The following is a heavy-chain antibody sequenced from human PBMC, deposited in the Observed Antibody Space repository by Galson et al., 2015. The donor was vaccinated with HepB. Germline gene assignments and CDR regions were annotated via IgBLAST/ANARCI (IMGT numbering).Heavy chain of an antibody. D-gene: IGHD3-3*01. J-gene: IGHJ6*02. CDR1: GDSVSSNSAA. V-gene: IGHV6-1*01. CDR3: AREDDFWSGYPGDYYYYGMDV. Sequence: CAISGDSVSSNSAAWNWIRQSPSRGLEWLGRTYYRSKWYNDYAVSVKSRITINPDTSKNQFSLQLNSVTPEDTAVYYCAREDDFWSGYPGDYYYYGMDVWGQGTTVTVSS. CDR2: TYYRSKWYN.